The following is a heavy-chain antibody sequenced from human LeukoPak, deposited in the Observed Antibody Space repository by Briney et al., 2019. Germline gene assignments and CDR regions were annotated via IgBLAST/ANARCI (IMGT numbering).Heavy chain of an antibody. J-gene: IGHJ4*02. CDR1: GYSISSGYY. Sequence: SETLSLTCSFSGYSISSGYYWGWIRQPAGKGLEWIGRIYTSGSTNYNPSLKSRVTMSVDTSKNQFSLKLSSVTAADTAVYYCARGQEQWLDPGYYFDYWGQGTLVTVSS. CDR3: ARGQEQWLDPGYYFDY. CDR2: IYTSGST. V-gene: IGHV4-4*07. D-gene: IGHD6-19*01.